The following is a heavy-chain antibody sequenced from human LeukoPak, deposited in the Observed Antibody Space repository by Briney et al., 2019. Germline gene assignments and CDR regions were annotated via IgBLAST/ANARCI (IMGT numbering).Heavy chain of an antibody. Sequence: GESLQISCKGSGSSFTSYWIGWVRQLPGKGLEWMGIIYPGDSDTRYSPSFQGQVTISADKSISTAYLQWSSLKASDTAMYYCARHQREYSSSWVPLDYWGQGTLVTVSS. J-gene: IGHJ4*02. CDR2: IYPGDSDT. CDR3: ARHQREYSSSWVPLDY. CDR1: GSSFTSYW. D-gene: IGHD6-13*01. V-gene: IGHV5-51*01.